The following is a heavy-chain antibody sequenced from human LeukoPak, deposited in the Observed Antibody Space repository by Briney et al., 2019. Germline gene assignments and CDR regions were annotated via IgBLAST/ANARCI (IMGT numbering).Heavy chain of an antibody. D-gene: IGHD6-13*01. Sequence: SETLSLTCTVSGGSISSYYWSWIRQPPGKGLEWIGYIYYSGSTNCNPSLKSRVTISVDTSKNQFSLKLSSVTAADTAVYYCARDQTTYSSSWYWFDPWGQGTLVTVSS. J-gene: IGHJ5*02. V-gene: IGHV4-59*01. CDR1: GGSISSYY. CDR2: IYYSGST. CDR3: ARDQTTYSSSWYWFDP.